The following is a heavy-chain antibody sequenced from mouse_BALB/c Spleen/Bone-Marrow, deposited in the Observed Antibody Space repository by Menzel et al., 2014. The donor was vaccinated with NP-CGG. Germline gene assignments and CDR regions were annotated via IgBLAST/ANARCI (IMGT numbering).Heavy chain of an antibody. J-gene: IGHJ3*01. CDR2: ISNGGGSI. D-gene: IGHD1-1*01. Sequence: EVMLVESGGGLVRPGGSLKLSCAASGFTFSSYTMSWVRQTPEKRLVWVAYISNGGGSIYYPDTVKGRFTISRDNDKNTLYLQMSSLKSEDTAMYYCASHYYDSSPFAYWGQGTLVTVSA. CDR3: ASHYYDSSPFAY. CDR1: GFTFSSYT. V-gene: IGHV5-12-2*01.